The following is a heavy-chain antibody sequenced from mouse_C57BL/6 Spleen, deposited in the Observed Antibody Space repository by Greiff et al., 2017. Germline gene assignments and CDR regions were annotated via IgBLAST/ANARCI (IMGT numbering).Heavy chain of an antibody. Sequence: EVKLQESGGGLVKPGGSLKLSCAASGFTFSSYTMSWVRQTPEKRLEWVATISGGGGNTYYPDSVKGRFTISRDNAKNTLYLQMSSLRSEDTALYYCARRDYYGSSYWYFDVWGTGTTVTVSS. D-gene: IGHD1-1*01. CDR1: GFTFSSYT. CDR3: ARRDYYGSSYWYFDV. V-gene: IGHV5-9*01. J-gene: IGHJ1*03. CDR2: ISGGGGNT.